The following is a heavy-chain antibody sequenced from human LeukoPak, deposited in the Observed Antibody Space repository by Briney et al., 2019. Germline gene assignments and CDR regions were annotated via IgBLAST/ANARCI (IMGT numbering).Heavy chain of an antibody. CDR3: AKVGGSKYYYYYYMDV. D-gene: IGHD3-10*01. CDR1: GFTFDDYA. CDR2: ISRNSGSI. Sequence: PGGSLRLSCAASGFTFDDYAMHWVRQAPGKGLEWVSGISRNSGSIGYADSVKGRFTISRDNAKNSLYLQMNSLRAEDTALYYCAKVGGSKYYYYYYMDVWGKGTTVTVSS. V-gene: IGHV3-9*01. J-gene: IGHJ6*03.